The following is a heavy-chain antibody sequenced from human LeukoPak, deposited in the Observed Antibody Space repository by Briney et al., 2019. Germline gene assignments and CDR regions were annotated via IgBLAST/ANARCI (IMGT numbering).Heavy chain of an antibody. Sequence: GGSLRLSCAASGFIFSTYTMTWVRQAPGKGLEWVSSITSSSTYIYYADSLKGRFTISRDNAKNSLFLQMNSLRAEDTAVYYCVRLSTVTTDFDYWGLGTLVTVSS. J-gene: IGHJ4*02. CDR2: ITSSSTYI. V-gene: IGHV3-21*01. CDR1: GFIFSTYT. D-gene: IGHD4-17*01. CDR3: VRLSTVTTDFDY.